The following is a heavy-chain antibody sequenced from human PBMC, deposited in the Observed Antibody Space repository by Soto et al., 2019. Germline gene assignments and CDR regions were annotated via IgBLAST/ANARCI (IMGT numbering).Heavy chain of an antibody. J-gene: IGHJ2*01. D-gene: IGHD6-13*01. CDR2: INHSGST. CDR3: ASDRADAGPWYRFDL. V-gene: IGHV4-34*01. Sequence: QVQLQQWGAGLLKTSETLSLTCAVYGGSFSGYYWSWIRQPPGKGLEWIGEINHSGSTNYNPSLKSRVTISVDTSKNQCSLKLSSVTAADTAVYYCASDRADAGPWYRFDLWGRGTLVTVSS. CDR1: GGSFSGYY.